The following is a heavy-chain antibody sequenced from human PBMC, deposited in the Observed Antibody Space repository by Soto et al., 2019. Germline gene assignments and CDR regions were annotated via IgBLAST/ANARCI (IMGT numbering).Heavy chain of an antibody. CDR3: ARVPSSGWPYFFDY. J-gene: IGHJ4*02. Sequence: CGSLRLSCAVFGFTLGSLWMHWVRQAPGKGLVWVSRINFDGSKTYYADSVKGRFTISTDSAKNSLYLQMNSLRADDTAIYYCARVPSSGWPYFFDYWGLGTLVTVSS. V-gene: IGHV3-74*01. CDR2: INFDGSKT. CDR1: GFTLGSLW. D-gene: IGHD6-19*01.